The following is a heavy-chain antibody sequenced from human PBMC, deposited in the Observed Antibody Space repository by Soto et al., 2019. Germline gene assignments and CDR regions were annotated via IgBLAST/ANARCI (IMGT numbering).Heavy chain of an antibody. J-gene: IGHJ1*01. D-gene: IGHD6-13*01. Sequence: EVQLVESGGGLVKPGGSLRLSCAASGFTFSSYSMNWVRQAPGKGLEWVSSISSSSSYIYYADSVKGRFTISRDNAKNSLYLKKTGVRGGDRAVYYCERTEAAAGRVNSSPHGGRGPLVPVSS. V-gene: IGHV3-21*01. CDR3: ERTEAAAGRVNSSPH. CDR2: ISSSSSYI. CDR1: GFTFSSYS.